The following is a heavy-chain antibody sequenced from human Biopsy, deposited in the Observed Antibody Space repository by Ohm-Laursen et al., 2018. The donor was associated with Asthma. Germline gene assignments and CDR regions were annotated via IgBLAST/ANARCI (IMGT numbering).Heavy chain of an antibody. J-gene: IGHJ6*02. CDR1: GFTFDDYA. CDR2: ISWNSGSI. V-gene: IGHV3-9*01. D-gene: IGHD3-3*01. Sequence: SLRLSCAATGFTFDDYAMHWVRQAPGKGLEWVSGISWNSGSIGYADSVKGRFTISRDNAKNSLYLQMNSLRAEDTAVYYCARVDTIFGVVIPIYYYYGMDVWGQGTTVTVSS. CDR3: ARVDTIFGVVIPIYYYYGMDV.